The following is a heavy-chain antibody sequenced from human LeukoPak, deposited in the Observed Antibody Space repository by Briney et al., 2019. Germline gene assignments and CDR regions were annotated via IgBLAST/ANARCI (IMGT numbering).Heavy chain of an antibody. Sequence: PSETLSLTCTVSGGSIGTYYWSWVRQSPGKGLEWIGYIYVSGNRYNPYLQSRVTISVDTSRNQFFLKMSSVTAADTAVYYCARHIGGGIEDMDVWGKGTKVTVSS. J-gene: IGHJ6*03. CDR2: IYVSGN. CDR1: GGSIGTYY. D-gene: IGHD3-16*02. V-gene: IGHV4-59*08. CDR3: ARHIGGGIEDMDV.